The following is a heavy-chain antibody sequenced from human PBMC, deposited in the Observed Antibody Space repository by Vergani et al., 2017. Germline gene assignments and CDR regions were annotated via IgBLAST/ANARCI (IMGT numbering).Heavy chain of an antibody. Sequence: QVQLQESGPGLVRPSETLSLTCPVSGGSLSGYYWNWIRQTPGEGLEWIGYVEDSGYFNYNPSLKTRVSMSEDTSNNQFSLMLSSVTVADTAVYYCARSIVSRNPPDYFDNWGQGTLVTVSS. V-gene: IGHV4-59*01. J-gene: IGHJ4*02. CDR2: VEDSGYF. CDR1: GGSLSGYY. CDR3: ARSIVSRNPPDYFDN. D-gene: IGHD1-14*01.